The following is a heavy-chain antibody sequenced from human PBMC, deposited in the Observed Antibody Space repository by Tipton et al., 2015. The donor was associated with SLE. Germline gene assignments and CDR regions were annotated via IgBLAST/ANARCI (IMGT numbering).Heavy chain of an antibody. V-gene: IGHV4-30-2*01. CDR3: ASELLRDYFSAWGPDY. CDR1: GASISGGGYS. Sequence: TLSLTCTVSGASISGGGYSWNWIRQPPGKGLEWIGYIYHSGTTYYNPSLKSRVTLSVDKSKNQFSLNLRSVTVADTAVYYCASELLRDYFSAWGPDYWGQGTRVTVSS. CDR2: IYHSGTT. J-gene: IGHJ4*02. D-gene: IGHD6-19*01.